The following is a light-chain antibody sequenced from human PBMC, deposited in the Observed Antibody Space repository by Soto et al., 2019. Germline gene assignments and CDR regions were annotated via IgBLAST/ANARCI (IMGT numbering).Light chain of an antibody. Sequence: QSALTQPASVSGSPGQSITISCTGTSSDVGSYNLVSWYQHHPGKAPKLMIYEGSKRPSGVSNRFSGSKSGNTASLTVSGLQADDEADYYCSSYAGSSTWVFGGGTKLTVL. CDR2: EGS. CDR3: SSYAGSSTWV. J-gene: IGLJ3*02. CDR1: SSDVGSYNL. V-gene: IGLV2-23*01.